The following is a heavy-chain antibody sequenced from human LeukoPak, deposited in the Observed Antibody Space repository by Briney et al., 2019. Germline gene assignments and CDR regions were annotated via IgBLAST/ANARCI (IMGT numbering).Heavy chain of an antibody. D-gene: IGHD5-24*01. CDR2: IKQDESAK. Sequence: PGGSLRLSCAASGFTFSNSWMAWVRQAPGQGLEWVANIKQDESAKHYSDSVKGRFTISRDNAKNSLFLQMNGLRPEDSALYYCARDTDGSLDYWGQGTLVTVSS. CDR1: GFTFSNSW. J-gene: IGHJ4*02. CDR3: ARDTDGSLDY. V-gene: IGHV3-7*01.